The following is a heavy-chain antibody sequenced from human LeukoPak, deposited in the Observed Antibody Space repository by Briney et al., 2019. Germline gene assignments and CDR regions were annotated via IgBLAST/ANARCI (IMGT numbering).Heavy chain of an antibody. V-gene: IGHV1-18*01. CDR1: GYTFTSYG. CDR3: ARAGPYYDSSGYYYQCDY. D-gene: IGHD3-22*01. CDR2: ISAYNGNT. J-gene: IGHJ4*02. Sequence: ASVKVSCKASGYTFTSYGISWVRQAPGQGLEWMGWISAYNGNTNYAQKLQGRVTMTTDTSTSTAYMELRSLRSDDTAVYYCARAGPYYDSSGYYYQCDYWGQGTLVTVSS.